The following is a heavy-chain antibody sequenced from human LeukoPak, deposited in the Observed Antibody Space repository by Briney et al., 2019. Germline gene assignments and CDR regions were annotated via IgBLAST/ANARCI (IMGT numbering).Heavy chain of an antibody. CDR3: AKDSTAARPGSWFDP. CDR1: GFTFSSYG. V-gene: IGHV3-30*02. CDR2: IRYDGSNK. D-gene: IGHD6-6*01. Sequence: PGGSLRLSCAASGFTFSSYGMHWVRQAPGKGLEWVAFIRYDGSNKYYADSVKGRFTISRDNSKNTLYLQMNSLRAEDTAVYYCAKDSTAARPGSWFDPWGQGTPVTVSS. J-gene: IGHJ5*02.